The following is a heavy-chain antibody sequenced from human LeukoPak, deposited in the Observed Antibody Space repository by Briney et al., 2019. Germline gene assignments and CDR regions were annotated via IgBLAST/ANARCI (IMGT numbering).Heavy chain of an antibody. CDR2: VYYSGST. CDR3: AGTSNYWSPYFDY. V-gene: IGHV4-59*01. Sequence: SETLSLTCTVSGGSIRSDFWSWIRQPPGKGLEWIGYVYYSGSTNYSPSLNSRVTISIDTSKNKFSLKLTSWTAADTAVYYCAGTSNYWSPYFDYWGQGALVTVSS. CDR1: GGSIRSDF. J-gene: IGHJ4*02. D-gene: IGHD1-1*01.